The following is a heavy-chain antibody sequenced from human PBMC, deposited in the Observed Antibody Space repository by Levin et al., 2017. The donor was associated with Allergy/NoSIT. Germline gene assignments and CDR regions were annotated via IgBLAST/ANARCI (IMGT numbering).Heavy chain of an antibody. J-gene: IGHJ4*02. CDR2: ISSSSSYI. V-gene: IGHV3-21*01. Sequence: SCAASGFTFSSYIMNWVRQSPGKGLEWVSSISSSSSYIYYADSVKGRFTISRDNAKNSLYLQMNSLRAEDTAVYYCVADYFDYWGQGTLVTVSS. CDR3: VADYFDY. CDR1: GFTFSSYI.